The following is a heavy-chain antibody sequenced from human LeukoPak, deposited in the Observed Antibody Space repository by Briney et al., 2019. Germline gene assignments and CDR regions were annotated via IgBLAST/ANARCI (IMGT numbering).Heavy chain of an antibody. D-gene: IGHD3-10*01. CDR3: ARGGRVRRNYYYYGMDV. CDR1: GYTFTSYD. Sequence: ASVKVSCKTSGYTFTSYDINWVRQATGQGLEWMGWMNPNSGNTGYAQKFQGRVTMTRNTSISTAYMELSSLRSEDTAVYYCARGGRVRRNYYYYGMDVWGQGTTVTVSS. CDR2: MNPNSGNT. J-gene: IGHJ6*02. V-gene: IGHV1-8*01.